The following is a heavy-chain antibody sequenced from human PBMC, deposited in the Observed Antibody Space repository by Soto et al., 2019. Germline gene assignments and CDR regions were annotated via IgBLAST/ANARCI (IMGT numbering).Heavy chain of an antibody. Sequence: QVQLVESGGGVVQPGTSLRLSCAASGFTFSSYAIHWVRQAPGKGLEWVTVISYDGSNTYYADSVKGRFTISRDNSKNTLYLQMSSLRAEDTTVDFCAKVATFHYYYGMDVWGQGTTVTVSS. J-gene: IGHJ6*02. CDR3: AKVATFHYYYGMDV. CDR2: ISYDGSNT. CDR1: GFTFSSYA. V-gene: IGHV3-30*18.